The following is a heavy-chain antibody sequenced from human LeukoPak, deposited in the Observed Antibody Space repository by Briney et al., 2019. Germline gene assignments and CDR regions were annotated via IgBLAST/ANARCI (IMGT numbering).Heavy chain of an antibody. CDR2: ISSSGSTI. V-gene: IGHV3-11*01. J-gene: IGHJ4*02. CDR3: ARDQLNKEYYFDY. CDR1: GFTFSDYY. Sequence: GGSLRLSCAASGFTFSDYYMSWIRQAPGKGLEWVSYISSSGSTIYYADSVKGRFTISRDNAKNSLYLQMNSLRAEDTAVYYCARDQLNKEYYFDYWGQGTLVTVSS. D-gene: IGHD1-1*01.